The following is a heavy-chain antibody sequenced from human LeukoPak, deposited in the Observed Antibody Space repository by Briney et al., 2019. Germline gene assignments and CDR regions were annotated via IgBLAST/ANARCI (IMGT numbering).Heavy chain of an antibody. CDR2: MNPNSGNA. CDR1: GYTFTSYD. J-gene: IGHJ4*02. Sequence: PSVKVSCKASGYTFTSYDINWVRQATGQGLEWMGWMNPNSGNAGYAQKFQGRVTITRNTSISTAYMELSSLRSEDTAVYYCAKDLRGSLIDYWGQGTLVTVSS. CDR3: AKDLRGSLIDY. V-gene: IGHV1-8*03. D-gene: IGHD1-26*01.